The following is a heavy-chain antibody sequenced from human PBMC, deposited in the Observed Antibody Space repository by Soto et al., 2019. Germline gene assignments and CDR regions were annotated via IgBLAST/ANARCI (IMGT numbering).Heavy chain of an antibody. V-gene: IGHV2-70*01. D-gene: IGHD1-26*01. CDR3: ARSAGRYDRFYFEF. J-gene: IGHJ4*02. Sequence: VSGPTLVNPTQTLTLTCTFSGFSLNTYGMCVSWIRQPPGKALEWLALIDWDDDKYYRTSLKTRLTVSKDTAKNQVVLTMTNVDPADTATYYCARSAGRYDRFYFEFWGQGTPVTVSS. CDR1: GFSLNTYGMC. CDR2: IDWDDDK.